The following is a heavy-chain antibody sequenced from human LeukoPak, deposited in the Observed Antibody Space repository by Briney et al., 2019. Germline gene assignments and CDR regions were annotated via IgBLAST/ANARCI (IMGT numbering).Heavy chain of an antibody. CDR3: AKEGVAGTGALDLIDY. CDR1: GFTFSSYG. J-gene: IGHJ4*02. Sequence: PGGSLRLSCAASGFTFSSYGMHWVRQAPGKGLEWVAFIRYDGSNKYYADSVKGRFTISRDNSKNTLYLQMNSLSAEDTAVYYCAKEGVAGTGALDLIDYWGQGPLVSVSS. V-gene: IGHV3-30*02. CDR2: IRYDGSNK. D-gene: IGHD6-19*01.